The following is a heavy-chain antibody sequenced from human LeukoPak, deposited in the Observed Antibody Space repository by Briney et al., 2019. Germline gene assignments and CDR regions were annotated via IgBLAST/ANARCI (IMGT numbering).Heavy chain of an antibody. CDR2: IWYDGSNK. Sequence: GRSLRLSCAASGFTFSSYGMHWVRQAPGKGLGWVAVIWYDGSNKYYADSVKGRFTISRDNSKNTLYLQMNSLRAEDTAVYYCARDDYYDSSGYRDYWGQGTLVTVSS. D-gene: IGHD3-22*01. J-gene: IGHJ4*02. V-gene: IGHV3-33*01. CDR3: ARDDYYDSSGYRDY. CDR1: GFTFSSYG.